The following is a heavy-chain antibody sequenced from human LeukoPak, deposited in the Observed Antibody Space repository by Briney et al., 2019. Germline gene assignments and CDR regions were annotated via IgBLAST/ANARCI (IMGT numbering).Heavy chain of an antibody. CDR2: IYYSGST. D-gene: IGHD3-22*01. CDR3: ARLPYPYDSSGSPPLDY. Sequence: SETLSLTRTVSGGSISSSNYYWGWIRQPPGKGLEWIGSIYYSGSTYYNPSLKGRVTISVDTSKNQFSLKLSSVTAADTAVYYCARLPYPYDSSGSPPLDYWGQGTLVTVSS. V-gene: IGHV4-39*01. J-gene: IGHJ4*02. CDR1: GGSISSSNYY.